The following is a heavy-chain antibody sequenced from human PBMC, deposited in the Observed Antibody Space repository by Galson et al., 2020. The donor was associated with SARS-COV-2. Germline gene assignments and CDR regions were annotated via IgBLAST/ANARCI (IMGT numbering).Heavy chain of an antibody. Sequence: TGGSLRLSCAASGFIFSSYGMHWVRQAPGKGLEWVAVISYDGSNKYYADSVKGRFTISRDNSKNTLYLQMNSLRAEDTAVYYCARGSGYYMHYDPWGQGTLVTVSS. J-gene: IGHJ5*02. D-gene: IGHD3-3*01. CDR2: ISYDGSNK. V-gene: IGHV3-30*03. CDR1: GFIFSSYG. CDR3: ARGSGYYMHYDP.